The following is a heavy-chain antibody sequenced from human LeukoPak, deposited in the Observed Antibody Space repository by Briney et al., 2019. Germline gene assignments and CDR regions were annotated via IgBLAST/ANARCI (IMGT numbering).Heavy chain of an antibody. CDR1: GFTFSSYA. Sequence: GGSLRLSCAASGFTFSSYAMHWVRQAPGKGLEWVAVISFDGSNKFYADSVKGRFTISRDNSKNTLYLQMNSLRAEDTAVYYCATPSRGRELLTPFDYWGQGTLVTVSS. V-gene: IGHV3-30*14. CDR2: ISFDGSNK. D-gene: IGHD1-26*01. J-gene: IGHJ4*02. CDR3: ATPSRGRELLTPFDY.